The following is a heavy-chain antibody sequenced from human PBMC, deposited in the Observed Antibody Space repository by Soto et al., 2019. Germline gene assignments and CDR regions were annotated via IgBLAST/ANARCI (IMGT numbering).Heavy chain of an antibody. CDR3: ASLDVYYDSSGYYQRFDY. J-gene: IGHJ4*02. V-gene: IGHV4-31*03. CDR2: IYYSGST. D-gene: IGHD3-22*01. CDR1: GDSISSGGYY. Sequence: SETLSLTCTVSGDSISSGGYYWSWIRQHPGKGLEWIGYIYYSGSTYYNPSLKSRVTISVDTSKNQFSLKLSSVTAADTAVYYCASLDVYYDSSGYYQRFDYWGQGTLVTVSS.